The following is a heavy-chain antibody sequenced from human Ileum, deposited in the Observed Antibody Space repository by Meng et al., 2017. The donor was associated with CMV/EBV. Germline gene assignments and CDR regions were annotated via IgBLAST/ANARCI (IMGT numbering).Heavy chain of an antibody. Sequence: KAYGEAFRTYYMHWLRQVPGQGLEWMGVINPSGGVKYCAQKFQGRVTMTRDTSTGTVYMELSSLRFEDTAVYYCARDVEMATISAVDYWGQGTLVTVSS. D-gene: IGHD5-24*01. V-gene: IGHV1-46*01. J-gene: IGHJ4*02. CDR3: ARDVEMATISAVDY. CDR1: GEAFRTYY. CDR2: INPSGGVK.